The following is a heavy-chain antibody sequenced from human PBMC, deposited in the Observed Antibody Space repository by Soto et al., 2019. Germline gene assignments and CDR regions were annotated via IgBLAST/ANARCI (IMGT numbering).Heavy chain of an antibody. CDR2: IYYSGST. Sequence: PSDTLSLTCTVSCGSISSGDYYWSWIRQPPGKGLEWIGYIYYSGSTYYNPSLKSRVTISVDTSKNQFSLKLSSVTAADTAVYYCARDQYYYDSSGYSPLGYGMDVWGQGTTVTVS. V-gene: IGHV4-30-4*02. CDR1: CGSISSGDYY. J-gene: IGHJ6*02. CDR3: ARDQYYYDSSGYSPLGYGMDV. D-gene: IGHD3-22*01.